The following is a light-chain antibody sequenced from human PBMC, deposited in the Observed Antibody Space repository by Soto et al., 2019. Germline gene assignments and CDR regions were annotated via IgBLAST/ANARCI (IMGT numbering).Light chain of an antibody. CDR3: QQRSNWPLT. CDR2: DAS. Sequence: EIVMTQSPATLSLSPGERATLSCMASQSVSSNLAWYQQKPCQAPRLLIYDASNRATGIPARFSGSGSGTDFTLTISSLEPEDFAVYYCQQRSNWPLTFGGGTKVDI. V-gene: IGKV3-11*01. CDR1: QSVSSN. J-gene: IGKJ4*01.